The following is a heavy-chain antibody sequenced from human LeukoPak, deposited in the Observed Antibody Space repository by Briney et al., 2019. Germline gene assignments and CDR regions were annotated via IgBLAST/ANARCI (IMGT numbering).Heavy chain of an antibody. V-gene: IGHV1-18*01. CDR3: ARVRATVTTSVLRYYYMDV. CDR2: ISAYNGNT. J-gene: IGHJ6*03. D-gene: IGHD4-17*01. Sequence: GASVKVSCKASGYTFTSYGISWVRQAPGQGLEWMGWISAYNGNTNYAQKLQGRVTMTTDTSTSTAYMELRSLRSDDTAVYYCARVRATVTTSVLRYYYMDVWGKGTTVTISS. CDR1: GYTFTSYG.